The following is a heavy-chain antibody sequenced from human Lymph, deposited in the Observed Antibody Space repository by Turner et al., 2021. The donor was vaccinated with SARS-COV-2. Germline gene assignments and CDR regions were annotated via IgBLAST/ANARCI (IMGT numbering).Heavy chain of an antibody. CDR2: IYSGGST. CDR3: ARGPMYYDILTGHYDPYYFDY. Sequence: EVQLVESGGGLIQPGGSLRLSCAASGFTVSSNYMSWVRQAPGKGLEWVSVIYSGGSTYYADSVKGRFTISRDNSKNTLYLQMNSLRAEDTAVYYCARGPMYYDILTGHYDPYYFDYWGQGTLVTVSS. V-gene: IGHV3-53*01. CDR1: GFTVSSNY. J-gene: IGHJ4*02. D-gene: IGHD3-9*01.